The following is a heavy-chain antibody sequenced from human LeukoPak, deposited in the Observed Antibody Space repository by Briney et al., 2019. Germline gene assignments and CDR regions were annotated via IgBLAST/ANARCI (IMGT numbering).Heavy chain of an antibody. V-gene: IGHV3-33*06. J-gene: IGHJ4*02. CDR2: IWYDGSNK. CDR3: AKDKYRGEYYFDY. CDR1: GFIFSNYG. D-gene: IGHD1-14*01. Sequence: GGSLRLSCAASGFIFSNYGMHWVRQAPGKGLEWVAVIWYDGSNKYYADSVKGRFTISRDNSKNTLYLQMNSLRAEDTAVYYCAKDKYRGEYYFDYWGQGTLVTVSS.